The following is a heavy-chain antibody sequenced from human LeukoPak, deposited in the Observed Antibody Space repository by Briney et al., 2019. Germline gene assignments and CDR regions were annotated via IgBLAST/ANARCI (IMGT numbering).Heavy chain of an antibody. Sequence: PSETLSLTCTVSGGSISSYHWSWIRQPPGKGLEWIGYIYYSGSANYNPSLKSRVTISVDTSKKQFSLRLSSVTAADTAVYYCARGWGSLDWFDPWGQGTLVTVSS. J-gene: IGHJ5*02. V-gene: IGHV4-59*01. CDR3: ARGWGSLDWFDP. CDR1: GGSISSYH. D-gene: IGHD1-1*01. CDR2: IYYSGSA.